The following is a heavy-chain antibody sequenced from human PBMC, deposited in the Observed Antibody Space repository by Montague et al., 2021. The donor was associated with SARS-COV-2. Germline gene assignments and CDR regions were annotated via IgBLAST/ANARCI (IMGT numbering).Heavy chain of an antibody. V-gene: IGHV3-21*01. Sequence: SLRLSCAASGFTFSSYSMNWVRQAPGKGLEWVSSISSSSSYIYYADSVKGRFTISRDNAKNSLYLQMNSLRAEDTAVYYCARDRKIGWLQLGEFDYWGQGTLVTVSP. CDR2: ISSSSSYI. D-gene: IGHD5-24*01. CDR3: ARDRKIGWLQLGEFDY. CDR1: GFTFSSYS. J-gene: IGHJ4*02.